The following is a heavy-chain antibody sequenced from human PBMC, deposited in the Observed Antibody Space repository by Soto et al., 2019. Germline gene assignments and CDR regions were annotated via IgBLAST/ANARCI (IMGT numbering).Heavy chain of an antibody. J-gene: IGHJ6*02. Sequence: QVQLVQSGAEVKKPGSSVKVSCKGSGGNRYTITWVRQAPGQGLEWMGRIIPMFGIATYAQNFQGRVTISADKSTSTAYMELSSLRSEDTAVCYCARDSGRSDVVPAAISAMDVWGQGTTVTVSS. D-gene: IGHD2-2*01. CDR2: IIPMFGIA. V-gene: IGHV1-69*08. CDR1: GGNRYT. CDR3: ARDSGRSDVVPAAISAMDV.